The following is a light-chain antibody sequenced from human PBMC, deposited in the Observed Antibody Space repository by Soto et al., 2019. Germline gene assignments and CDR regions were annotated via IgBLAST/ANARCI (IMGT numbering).Light chain of an antibody. CDR2: DAS. CDR3: QQRSNWPIT. V-gene: IGKV3-11*01. J-gene: IGKJ3*01. Sequence: EIVLTQSPATLSLSPGERATLSCRASQSVSSYLAWYQQKPGQAPRLLIYDASNRATAIPARFSGSGSGTDCTLTISSLEPEDFAVYYCQQRSNWPITFGPGTKVEIK. CDR1: QSVSSY.